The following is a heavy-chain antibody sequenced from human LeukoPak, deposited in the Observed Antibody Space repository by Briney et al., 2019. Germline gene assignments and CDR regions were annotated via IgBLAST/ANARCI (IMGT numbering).Heavy chain of an antibody. D-gene: IGHD6-19*01. J-gene: IGHJ4*02. V-gene: IGHV6-1*01. CDR1: GDSLSSNNVA. CDR2: TYYDSKWNT. Sequence: SQTLSLTCAVSGDSLSSNNVAWNWIRQSPSRGLEWLGRTYYDSKWNTDYAVSVKGRITINRDTSKNRFSLQLNSVTPEDTAVYYCARGCYSTFDFWDQGALVTVSS. CDR3: ARGCYSTFDF.